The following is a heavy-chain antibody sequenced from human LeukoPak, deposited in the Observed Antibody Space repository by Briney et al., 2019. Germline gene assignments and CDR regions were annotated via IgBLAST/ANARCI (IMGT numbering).Heavy chain of an antibody. CDR3: ARDGNGGNSWGWFDP. CDR2: IYFTGFT. V-gene: IGHV4-59*01. CDR1: GGSISGYY. Sequence: PSETLSLTCTVSGGSISGYYWSWIRQSPGKGLEWIGYIYFTGFTHYNPSLKSRVTMSVALSKNQFSLNLNSVTAADTAVYYCARDGNGGNSWGWFDPWGQGTLVTVSA. J-gene: IGHJ5*02. D-gene: IGHD4-23*01.